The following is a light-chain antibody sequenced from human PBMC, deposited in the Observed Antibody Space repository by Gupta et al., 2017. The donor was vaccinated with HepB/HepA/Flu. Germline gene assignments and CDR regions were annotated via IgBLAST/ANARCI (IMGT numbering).Light chain of an antibody. CDR1: QDISNY. Sequence: DIQMTQSPSSLSASVGDRVTITCQASQDISNYLNWYQQKPGKAPKLLIYDESNWEKGVTSRFSGSGDGKDVNFTNSSRQQEDIAPYYSHQDDNLPPLTFGGGTKVDIK. J-gene: IGKJ4*01. CDR2: DES. V-gene: IGKV1-33*01. CDR3: HQDDNLPPLT.